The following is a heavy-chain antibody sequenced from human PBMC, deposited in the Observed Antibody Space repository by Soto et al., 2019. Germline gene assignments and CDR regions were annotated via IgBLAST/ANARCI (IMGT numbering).Heavy chain of an antibody. CDR1: GFTLRNAW. Sequence: GGSLRLSCAASGFTLRNAWMNWVRQAPGKGLEWVGRIKSKTDGGTTDYAAPVKGRFTISRDDSKNTLYLQTNSLKTEDTAVYYCTTESRNSYSSGPYGMDVWGQGTTVTVSS. V-gene: IGHV3-15*07. J-gene: IGHJ6*02. D-gene: IGHD6-19*01. CDR2: IKSKTDGGTT. CDR3: TTESRNSYSSGPYGMDV.